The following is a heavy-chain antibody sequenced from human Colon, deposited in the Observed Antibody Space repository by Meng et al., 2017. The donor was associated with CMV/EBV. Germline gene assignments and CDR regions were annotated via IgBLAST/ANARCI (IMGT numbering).Heavy chain of an antibody. D-gene: IGHD3-9*01. CDR2: IHTDGDER. CDR1: GLTFSRYW. J-gene: IGHJ4*02. Sequence: GESLKISCEVSGLTFSRYWFSWVRQAPEKGLEWVANIHTDGDERYYLDSVNGRFTIFRDNAKNSLYLQMNSLRVEDTAVYYCVTDTIRVRGYWGQGTLVTVSS. V-gene: IGHV3-7*04. CDR3: VTDTIRVRGY.